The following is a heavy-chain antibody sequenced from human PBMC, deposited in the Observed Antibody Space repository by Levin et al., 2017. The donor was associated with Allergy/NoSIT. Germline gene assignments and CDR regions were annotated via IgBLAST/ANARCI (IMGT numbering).Heavy chain of an antibody. CDR3: ARDMGGSGPNYDFWSGYYTRYYYYYMDV. D-gene: IGHD3-3*01. Sequence: GESLKISCKASGYTFTGYYMHWVRQAPGQGLEWMGRINPNSGGTNYAQKFQGRVTMTRDTSISTAYMELSRLRSDDTAVYYCARDMGGSGPNYDFWSGYYTRYYYYYMDVWGKGTTVTVSS. CDR1: GYTFTGYY. J-gene: IGHJ6*03. V-gene: IGHV1-2*06. CDR2: INPNSGGT.